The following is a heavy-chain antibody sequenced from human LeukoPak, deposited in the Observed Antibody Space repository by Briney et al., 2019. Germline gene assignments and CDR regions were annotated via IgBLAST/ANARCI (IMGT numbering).Heavy chain of an antibody. J-gene: IGHJ6*02. CDR1: GYAFTSYG. CDR3: ARDPGSGSYYYYGMDV. CDR2: ISTYTGNT. V-gene: IGHV1-18*01. Sequence: ASVKVSCKASGYAFTSYGISGVRQAPGQGLEWMGWISTYTGNTNYAQKLQGRVTMTTDTSTSTAYMELRSLRSDDTAVYYCARDPGSGSYYYYGMDVWGQGTTVTVSS. D-gene: IGHD3-10*01.